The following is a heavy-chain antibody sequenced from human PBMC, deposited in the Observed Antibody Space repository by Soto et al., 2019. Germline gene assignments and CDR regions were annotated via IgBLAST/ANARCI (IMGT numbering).Heavy chain of an antibody. V-gene: IGHV4-39*01. Sequence: PSETLSLTCTVSGGSISISSYYWCWILQPPGKGLEWIGSIYYSGSTYYNPSLKSRVTISVDTSKNQFSLKLSSVTAADTAVYYCARHGRSSGCEYHQDDAFDIWGQGTMVTVSS. D-gene: IGHD5-12*01. CDR3: ARHGRSSGCEYHQDDAFDI. CDR2: IYYSGST. CDR1: GGSISISSYY. J-gene: IGHJ3*02.